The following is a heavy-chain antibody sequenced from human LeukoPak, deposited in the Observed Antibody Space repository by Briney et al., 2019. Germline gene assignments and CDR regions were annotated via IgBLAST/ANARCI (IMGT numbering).Heavy chain of an antibody. J-gene: IGHJ4*02. D-gene: IGHD4/OR15-4a*01. CDR3: ARLSMVATRGFDY. Sequence: GESLKISCKGSGYSFTTYWIGWARQIPETALEWMGIIFPGDSDTRYSPSFQGQVTISADKSFATAYLQWSSLRASDTAMYYCARLSMVATRGFDYWGQGTQVTVSS. V-gene: IGHV5-51*01. CDR2: IFPGDSDT. CDR1: GYSFTTYW.